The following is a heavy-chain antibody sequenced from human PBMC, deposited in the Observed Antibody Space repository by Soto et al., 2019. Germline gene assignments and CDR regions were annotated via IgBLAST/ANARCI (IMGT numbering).Heavy chain of an antibody. CDR2: FSTSGTT. CDR3: ARGRPHLDY. Sequence: SETLFLTCTVSGGSIRNYYCSWIRQPAGKGLEWIGRFSTSGTTDYNPSLKSRVTISIDTSKNQFSLKVSSVTAADTAVYYCARGRPHLDYWGQGTLVTVSS. CDR1: GGSIRNYY. V-gene: IGHV4-4*07. J-gene: IGHJ4*02.